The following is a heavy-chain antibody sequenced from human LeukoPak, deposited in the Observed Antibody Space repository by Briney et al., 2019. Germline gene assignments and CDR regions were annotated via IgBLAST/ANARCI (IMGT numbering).Heavy chain of an antibody. CDR2: INHSGST. Sequence: SETLSLTCAVYGGSFSAYYWSWIRQSPGKGLEWIGEINHSGSTNYNPSLKSRVTISVDTSKNQFSLKLSSVTAADTAVYYCVHRRGVLLWFGEEGWFDPWGQGTLVTVSS. D-gene: IGHD3-10*01. CDR3: VHRRGVLLWFGEEGWFDP. V-gene: IGHV4-34*01. J-gene: IGHJ5*02. CDR1: GGSFSAYY.